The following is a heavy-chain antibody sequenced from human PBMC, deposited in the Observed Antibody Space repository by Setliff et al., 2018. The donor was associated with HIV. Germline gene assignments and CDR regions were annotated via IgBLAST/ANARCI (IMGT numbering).Heavy chain of an antibody. Sequence: SETLSLTCAVYGGSFSGYYWSWIRQPPGKGLEWIGEINHSGSTNYNPSLKSRVTISVDTSQNQFSLKLSSVTAADTAVYYCARGRMGTRARPLYYYYYMDVWGKGTTVTVSS. V-gene: IGHV4-34*01. CDR3: ARGRMGTRARPLYYYYYMDV. CDR2: INHSGST. D-gene: IGHD3-16*01. CDR1: GGSFSGYY. J-gene: IGHJ6*03.